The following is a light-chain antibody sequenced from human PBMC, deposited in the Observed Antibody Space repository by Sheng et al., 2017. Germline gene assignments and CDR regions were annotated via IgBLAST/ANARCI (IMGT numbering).Light chain of an antibody. CDR2: LGS. CDR3: MQALQTPYT. CDR1: QSLLHSNGYNY. V-gene: IGKV2-28*01. J-gene: IGKJ2*01. Sequence: DIVMTQSPLSLPVTPGEPASISCRSTQSLLHSNGYNYVDWYLQKPGQSPQLLIYLGSNRASGVHDRFSGSGSGTNFTLKISKLQAEDVGVITGMQALQTPYTFGQGTKLEI.